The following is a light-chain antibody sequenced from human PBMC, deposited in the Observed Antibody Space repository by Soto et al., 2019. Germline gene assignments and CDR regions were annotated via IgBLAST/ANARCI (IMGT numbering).Light chain of an antibody. CDR3: QQYNKWPPYT. V-gene: IGKV3-15*01. J-gene: IGKJ2*01. CDR1: QSVSSN. CDR2: GAS. Sequence: EIVMTQSPATLSVSPGDRATLSCRASQSVSSNLAWYQQKPGQAPRLLIYGASSRATGIPARFSGSGSGTEFTLTIGSLQSEDFAVYYCQQYNKWPPYTFGQGTKLEIK.